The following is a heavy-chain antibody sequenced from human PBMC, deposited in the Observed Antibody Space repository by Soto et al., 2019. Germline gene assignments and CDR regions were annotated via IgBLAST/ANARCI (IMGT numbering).Heavy chain of an antibody. V-gene: IGHV1-3*04. CDR3: AAVWLYGSGSQDH. J-gene: IGHJ4*02. CDR1: EDTIDNHA. D-gene: IGHD3-10*01. Sequence: ASVTVSCKGSEDTIDNHALNWVRQAPGEKLEWVGRINTGNGLTKYSQKFQGRVTITRDMSTSTAYMELSSLRFEDTAIYYCAAVWLYGSGSQDHWGQGTQVTVSS. CDR2: INTGNGLT.